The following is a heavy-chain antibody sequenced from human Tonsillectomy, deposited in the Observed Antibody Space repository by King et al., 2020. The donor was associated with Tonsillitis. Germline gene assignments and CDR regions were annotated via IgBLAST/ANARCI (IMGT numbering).Heavy chain of an antibody. CDR1: GGSFSGHY. CDR2: INHSGST. V-gene: IGHV4-34*01. D-gene: IGHD6-19*01. J-gene: IGHJ4*02. Sequence: VQLQQWGAGLSKPSETLSLTCAVYGGSFSGHYWSWIRQPPGKVLEGIGEINHSGSTNYNPSLKSHVTISVDTSKNQFSLNLSSVTAADTAVYYCARFGGYSSGWWLDYWGQGTLVTVSS. CDR3: ARFGGYSSGWWLDY.